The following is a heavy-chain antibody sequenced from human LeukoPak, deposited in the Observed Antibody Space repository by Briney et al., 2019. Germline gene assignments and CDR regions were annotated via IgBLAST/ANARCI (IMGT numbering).Heavy chain of an antibody. J-gene: IGHJ4*02. CDR1: GGTFSSYA. Sequence: SVKVSCKASGGTFSSYAISWVRQAPGQGLEWMGGVIPIFGTANYAQKFQGRVTITADKSTSTAYMELSSLRSEDTAVYYCARNQPPRYCSGGSCYSLADYWGQGTLVTVSS. CDR3: ARNQPPRYCSGGSCYSLADY. V-gene: IGHV1-69*06. CDR2: VIPIFGTA. D-gene: IGHD2-15*01.